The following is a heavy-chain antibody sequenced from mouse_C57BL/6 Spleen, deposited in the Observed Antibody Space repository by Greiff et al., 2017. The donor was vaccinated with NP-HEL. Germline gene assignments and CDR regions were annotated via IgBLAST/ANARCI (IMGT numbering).Heavy chain of an antibody. J-gene: IGHJ3*01. CDR2: IYPGSGNT. D-gene: IGHD1-1*01. Sequence: QVQLQQSGPELVKPGASVKISCKASGYSFTSYYIHWVKQRPGQGLEWIGWIYPGSGNTKYNEKFKGKATLTADTSSSTAYMQLSSLTSEDSAVYYCAREGANYYGSSPAWFAYWGQGTLVTVSA. CDR3: AREGANYYGSSPAWFAY. CDR1: GYSFTSYY. V-gene: IGHV1-66*01.